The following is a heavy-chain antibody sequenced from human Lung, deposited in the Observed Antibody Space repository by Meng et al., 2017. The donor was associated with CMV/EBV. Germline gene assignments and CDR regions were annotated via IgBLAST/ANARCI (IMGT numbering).Heavy chain of an antibody. CDR3: ARPGRKRPEAFDF. V-gene: IGHV1-2*02. D-gene: IGHD1-26*01. J-gene: IGHJ3*01. CDR2: INFNSGTT. CDR1: GSSFTDYL. Sequence: ASXXVSXKASGSSFTDYLLHWVRQAPGQGLEWMGWINFNSGTTNYAQAFRGRITMTRDTSISAVYMELSRLRSDDTVFYYCARPGRKRPEAFDFRGPGTMVTVSS.